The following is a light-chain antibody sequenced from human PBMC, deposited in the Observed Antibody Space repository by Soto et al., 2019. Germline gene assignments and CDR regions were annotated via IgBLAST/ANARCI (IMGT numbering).Light chain of an antibody. V-gene: IGKV1-9*01. CDR3: QQLNSYPIT. CDR1: QGISSY. CDR2: AAS. Sequence: DIQLTQSPSFLSASVGDRVTITCRASQGISSYLAWYQQKPGKAPKLLIYAASTLQSGVPSSFSGSGSGTEFTLTISSLQPEDFATYYCQQLNSYPITFGPGTKVDLK. J-gene: IGKJ3*01.